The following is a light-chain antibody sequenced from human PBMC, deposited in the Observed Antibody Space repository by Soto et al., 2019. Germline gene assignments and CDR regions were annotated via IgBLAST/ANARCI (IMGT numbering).Light chain of an antibody. V-gene: IGLV8-61*01. Sequence: QTVVTQESSFSVSPGGTVTLTCGLISGSVSTANNPSWYQQTPGQAPRTLIYSTSTRSSGVPDRFSGSKSGTSASLAISGLRSEDEADYYCAAWDDSLGVFGTGTKLTVL. J-gene: IGLJ1*01. CDR3: AAWDDSLGV. CDR1: SGSVSTANN. CDR2: STS.